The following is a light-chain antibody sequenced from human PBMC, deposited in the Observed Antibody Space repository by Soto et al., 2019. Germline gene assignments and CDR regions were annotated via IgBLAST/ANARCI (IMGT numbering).Light chain of an antibody. CDR1: QSVINNY. CDR2: GAS. Sequence: EVVLTQSPGTLSLSPGERATLSCRASQSVINNYLAWFQQKPGQAPRLLIYGASYRATGIPDRFRGSGSGTDFTLTISRLEPEDFAVYYCQQYGGLPRTFGQGTMVEI. J-gene: IGKJ1*01. CDR3: QQYGGLPRT. V-gene: IGKV3-20*01.